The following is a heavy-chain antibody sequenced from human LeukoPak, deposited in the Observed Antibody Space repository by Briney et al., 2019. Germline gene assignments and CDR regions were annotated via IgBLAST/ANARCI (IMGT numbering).Heavy chain of an antibody. Sequence: GGSLRLSCAASGFTVSSNYMGWVRQAPGKGLEWVSVIYSGGSTYYADSVKGRFTISRDNSKNTLYLQMNSLRAEDTAVYYCARAHGPTVTRAYFDYWGQGTLVTVSS. CDR1: GFTVSSNY. J-gene: IGHJ4*02. V-gene: IGHV3-53*01. CDR2: IYSGGST. D-gene: IGHD4-11*01. CDR3: ARAHGPTVTRAYFDY.